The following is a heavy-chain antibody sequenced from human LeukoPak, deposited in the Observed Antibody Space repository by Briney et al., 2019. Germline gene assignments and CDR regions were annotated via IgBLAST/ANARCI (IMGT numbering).Heavy chain of an antibody. D-gene: IGHD3-9*01. J-gene: IGHJ5*02. V-gene: IGHV1-2*02. CDR2: IIPNSGGT. CDR1: GYTFTDYY. Sequence: ASVKVSCKASGYTFTDYYMHWVRQTPGQGLEWMGWIIPNSGGTEYAQKFQGRVTMTRDTSISTFYMELTRLTSDDTAVYYCARRYHDILTGYRTENWFAPWGQRTLVTVSA. CDR3: ARRYHDILTGYRTENWFAP.